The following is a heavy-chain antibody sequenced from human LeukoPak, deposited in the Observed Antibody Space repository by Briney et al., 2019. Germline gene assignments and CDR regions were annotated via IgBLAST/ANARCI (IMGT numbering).Heavy chain of an antibody. Sequence: PGGSLRLSCAASGFTFSSYSMNWVRQAPGKGLEWVSSISSSSSYIYYADSVKGRFTISRDNAKNSLYLQMNSLRAEDTAVYYCATDIVVVPAAIRGGKAVVEYFQHWGQGTLVTVSS. J-gene: IGHJ1*01. D-gene: IGHD2-2*01. CDR2: ISSSSSYI. CDR1: GFTFSSYS. V-gene: IGHV3-21*01. CDR3: ATDIVVVPAAIRGGKAVVEYFQH.